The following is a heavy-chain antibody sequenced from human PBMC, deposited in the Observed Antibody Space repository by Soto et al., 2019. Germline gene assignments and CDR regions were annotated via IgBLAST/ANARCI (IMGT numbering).Heavy chain of an antibody. CDR3: AREIAAAGLYYYYGMDV. V-gene: IGHV3-33*01. CDR2: IWYDGSNK. Sequence: LRLSCAASGFTFSSYGMHWVRQAPGRGLEWVAVIWYDGSNKYYADSVKGRFTISRDNSKNTLYLQMNSLRAEDTAVYYCAREIAAAGLYYYYGMDVWGQGTTVTVSS. J-gene: IGHJ6*02. D-gene: IGHD6-13*01. CDR1: GFTFSSYG.